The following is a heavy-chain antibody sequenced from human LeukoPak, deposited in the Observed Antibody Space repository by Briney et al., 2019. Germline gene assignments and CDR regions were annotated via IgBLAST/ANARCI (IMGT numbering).Heavy chain of an antibody. J-gene: IGHJ4*02. CDR3: AREWQQLDRNFDY. Sequence: GGSLRLSCAASGFTFSSYWMSWVRQAPGKGLEWVANIKEDGSEIYYVDSVKGRITISRDNAKNSLYLQMNSLRAEDTAIYYCAREWQQLDRNFDYWGQGTLVTVSS. D-gene: IGHD6-13*01. V-gene: IGHV3-7*05. CDR2: IKEDGSEI. CDR1: GFTFSSYW.